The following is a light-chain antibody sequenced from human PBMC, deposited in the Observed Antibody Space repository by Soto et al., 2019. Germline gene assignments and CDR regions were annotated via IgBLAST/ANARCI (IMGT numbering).Light chain of an antibody. CDR2: GVS. V-gene: IGKV3-15*01. Sequence: EIVMTQSPATLSVSPGERATLSCRASQSVSSNLAWYQQKPGQAPRLLIYGVSTRATGIPARFSGSGSGTEFTLTISSLQSEDFAVYYCQQAGTFGPGTKVDIK. J-gene: IGKJ3*01. CDR1: QSVSSN. CDR3: QQAGT.